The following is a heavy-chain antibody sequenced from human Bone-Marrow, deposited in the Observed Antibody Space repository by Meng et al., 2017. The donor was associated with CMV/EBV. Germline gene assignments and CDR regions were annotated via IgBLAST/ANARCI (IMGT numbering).Heavy chain of an antibody. D-gene: IGHD1-26*01. CDR2: IYSGGITT. CDR1: GFTFSTFA. CDR3: ARVSGRTSGDASDI. J-gene: IGHJ3*02. Sequence: GASLKISCAASGFTFSTFAMSWVRQGPGKGLEWVSVIYSGGITTEYGDSVKGRFTISRDDSHNLLHLQMNSLRAEDTAVYYCARVSGRTSGDASDIWGQGTMVTVSS. V-gene: IGHV3-23*03.